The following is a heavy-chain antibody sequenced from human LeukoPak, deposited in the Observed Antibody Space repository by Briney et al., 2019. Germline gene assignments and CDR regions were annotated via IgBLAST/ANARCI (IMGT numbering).Heavy chain of an antibody. Sequence: GGSLRLSYAASGFTFSNYGIHCVRQAPGKGLEWVAGISEDGIKKYYADSVKDRFTISRDNAKNTLYLQMDSLRAEDTAGYYCARGVGGSDDYWGRGTLVTVSS. D-gene: IGHD5-12*01. CDR1: GFTFSNYG. J-gene: IGHJ4*02. CDR2: ISEDGIKK. CDR3: ARGVGGSDDY. V-gene: IGHV3-30*03.